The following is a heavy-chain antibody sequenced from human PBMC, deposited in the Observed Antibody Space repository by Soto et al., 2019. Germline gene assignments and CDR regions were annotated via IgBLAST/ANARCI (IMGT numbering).Heavy chain of an antibody. J-gene: IGHJ6*02. CDR3: ARDPPATGHGMDV. V-gene: IGHV3-53*01. CDR2: IYSGGST. Sequence: GGSLRLSCAASGFTVSSNYMSWVRQAPGKGLEWVSVIYSGGSTYYADSVRGRFTISRDNSKNTLYLQMKSLRAEDTAVYYCARDPPATGHGMDVWGQGTTVTVSS. CDR1: GFTVSSNY.